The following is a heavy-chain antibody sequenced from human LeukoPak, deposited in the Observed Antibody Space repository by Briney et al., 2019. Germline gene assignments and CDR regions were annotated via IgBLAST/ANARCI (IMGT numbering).Heavy chain of an antibody. CDR3: AREIPYPDCGSSGCYGPWDY. J-gene: IGHJ4*02. V-gene: IGHV1-18*01. Sequence: ASVKVSCKPSGYTFASSGISWVRQAPGQGLEWMGWISASNGNTNYAQNLQGRVTMTTDTSTGTAYMELRSPRSDDTAVYYCAREIPYPDCGSSGCYGPWDYWGQGTLVTVSS. CDR1: GYTFASSG. CDR2: ISASNGNT. D-gene: IGHD2-2*01.